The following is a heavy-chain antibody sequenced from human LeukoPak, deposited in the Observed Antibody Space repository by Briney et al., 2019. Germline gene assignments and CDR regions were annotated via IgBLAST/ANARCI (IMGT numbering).Heavy chain of an antibody. CDR2: IHHSGIT. J-gene: IGHJ4*02. D-gene: IGHD4-17*01. CDR1: GDSFTNGDYY. CDR3: ARAPLTTATTDYFDS. Sequence: SETLSLTCTVSGDSFTNGDYYWSWIRQTPGKGLEWIGYIHHSGITNYNPSLERRLSLSVDTSKNQLSLRLNSLTAADTAVYFCARAPLTTATTDYFDSWGQGTLVTVSS. V-gene: IGHV4-30-4*01.